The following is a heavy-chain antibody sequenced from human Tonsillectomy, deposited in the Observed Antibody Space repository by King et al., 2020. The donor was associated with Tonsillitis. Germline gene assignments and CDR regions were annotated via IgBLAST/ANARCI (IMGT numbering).Heavy chain of an antibody. CDR2: ISNIGHCT. J-gene: IGHJ3*02. CDR1: GFTFSSYA. CDR3: ARVGDYAAFDI. Sequence: VQLVESGGGLVQPGGSLRLSCAASGFTFSSYAMHWVRQAPGKGLEYVSAISNIGHCTYYANSVKGRFTISRDNSKNTLYLQMGSLRAEDMAVYYCARVGDYAAFDIWGQGTMVTVSS. D-gene: IGHD4-17*01. V-gene: IGHV3-64*01.